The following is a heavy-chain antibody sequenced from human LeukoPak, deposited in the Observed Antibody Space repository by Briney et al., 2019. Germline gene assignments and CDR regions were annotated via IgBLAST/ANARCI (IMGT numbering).Heavy chain of an antibody. V-gene: IGHV1-24*01. CDR3: ARDRKCSGGSCYSLSP. D-gene: IGHD2-15*01. CDR1: EYTLTELS. J-gene: IGHJ5*02. CDR2: FDPEDGET. Sequence: ASVKVSCKVSEYTLTELSMHWVRQAPGKGLEWMGGFDPEDGETIYAQKFQGRVTMTEDTSTDTAYMELSSLRSEDTAVYYCARDRKCSGGSCYSLSPWGQGTLVTVSS.